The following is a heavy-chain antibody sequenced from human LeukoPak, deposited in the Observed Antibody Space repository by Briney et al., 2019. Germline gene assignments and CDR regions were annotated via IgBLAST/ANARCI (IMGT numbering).Heavy chain of an antibody. D-gene: IGHD6-13*01. CDR1: GFTFTTYS. V-gene: IGHV3-21*01. Sequence: PGGSLRLSCAASGFTFTTYSMDWVRQAPGKGLEWVSSISGSSSYIYYADSVKGRFTISRDNAKNSLFLQMNSLRAEDTAVYYCAKVPVRYSSSWTPFDYWGQGTLVTVSS. CDR2: ISGSSSYI. CDR3: AKVPVRYSSSWTPFDY. J-gene: IGHJ4*02.